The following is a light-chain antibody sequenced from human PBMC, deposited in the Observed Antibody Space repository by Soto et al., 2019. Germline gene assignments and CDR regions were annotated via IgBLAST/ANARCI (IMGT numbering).Light chain of an antibody. CDR1: SGDIGSYNR. J-gene: IGLJ1*01. CDR3: SSYTNINTRACV. CDR2: EVT. V-gene: IGLV2-14*01. Sequence: QSVLTRPASVSGSPGQSITISCTGTSGDIGSYNRVSWYQQHPGKAPKLIIYEVTDRPSGVSNRFSGSKSGNTASLTISGLRAEDEAEYYCSSYTNINTRACVFGTGTKV.